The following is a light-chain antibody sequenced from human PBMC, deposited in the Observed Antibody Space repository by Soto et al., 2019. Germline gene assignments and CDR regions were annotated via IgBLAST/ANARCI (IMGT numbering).Light chain of an antibody. V-gene: IGKV3-11*01. CDR3: QQRSNWPRVT. CDR1: QSVSSY. CDR2: DAS. J-gene: IGKJ4*01. Sequence: EIVLTQSPATLSLSPGERATLSCRTSQSVSSYLACYQQKPGQAPRLLIYDASNRATGIPARFSGSGSATDFTLTISSLEPEDFAVYYCQQRSNWPRVTFGGGTKVEIK.